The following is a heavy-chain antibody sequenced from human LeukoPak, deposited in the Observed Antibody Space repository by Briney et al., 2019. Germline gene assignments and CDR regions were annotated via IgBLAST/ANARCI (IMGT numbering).Heavy chain of an antibody. CDR2: IYYSGST. CDR3: ARGYSGYEYYFDY. J-gene: IGHJ4*02. V-gene: IGHV4-31*03. CDR1: GGSISSGGYY. D-gene: IGHD5-12*01. Sequence: SETLSLTCTVSGGSISSGGYYWSWIRQHPGKGREWIGYIYYSGSTYYNPSLKSRVTISVDTSKNQFSLKLSSVTAADTAVYYCARGYSGYEYYFDYWGQGTLVTVSS.